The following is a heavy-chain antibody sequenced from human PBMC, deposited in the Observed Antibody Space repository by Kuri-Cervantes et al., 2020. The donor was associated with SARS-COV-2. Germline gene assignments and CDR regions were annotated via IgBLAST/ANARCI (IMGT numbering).Heavy chain of an antibody. V-gene: IGHV1-18*01. CDR2: ISAYNGNT. CDR1: GYTFTSYG. J-gene: IGHJ4*02. D-gene: IGHD3-10*01. CDR3: ARERRSLLWFGEFFDY. Sequence: ASVTVSCKASGYTFTSYGISWVRQAPGQGLEWMGWISAYNGNTNYAQKLQGRVTMTTDTSTSTAYMELRSLRSDDTAVYYCARERRSLLWFGEFFDYWGQGTLVTVSS.